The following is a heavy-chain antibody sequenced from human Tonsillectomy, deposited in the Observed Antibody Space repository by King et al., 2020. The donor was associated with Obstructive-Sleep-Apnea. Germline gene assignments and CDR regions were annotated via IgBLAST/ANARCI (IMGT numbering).Heavy chain of an antibody. D-gene: IGHD6-13*01. J-gene: IGHJ4*02. CDR3: ARYAYAAVGSTDYFDY. CDR1: GYTFTSYG. Sequence: QLVQSGVEVKKPGASVRVSCNASGYTFTSYGITWVRLAPGQGLEWMGWISVYNGDTKYAQKFKGRVTMTTEPSTNTAYMELRSLRSDDTAVYYCARYAYAAVGSTDYFDYWGQGTLVTVSS. V-gene: IGHV1-18*04. CDR2: ISVYNGDT.